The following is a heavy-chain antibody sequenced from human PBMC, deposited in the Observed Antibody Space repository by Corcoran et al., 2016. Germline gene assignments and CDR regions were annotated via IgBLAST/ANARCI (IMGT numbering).Heavy chain of an antibody. CDR3: AIDTPHYYDSRVGFDP. J-gene: IGHJ5*02. Sequence: QVQLEQSGAEVKKPGASVKVSCKASGYTFTSYGISWVRQAPGQGLEWMGWISAYNGNTNYAQKLQGRVTMTTDTSTSTAYMELRSLRSDDTAVYYCAIDTPHYYDSRVGFDPWGQGTLVTVSS. D-gene: IGHD3-22*01. CDR2: ISAYNGNT. V-gene: IGHV1-18*01. CDR1: GYTFTSYG.